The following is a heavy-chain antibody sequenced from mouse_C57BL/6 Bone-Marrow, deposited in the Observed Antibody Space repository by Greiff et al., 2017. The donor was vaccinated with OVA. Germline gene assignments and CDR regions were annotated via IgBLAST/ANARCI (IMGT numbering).Heavy chain of an antibody. CDR1: GYAFSSYW. J-gene: IGHJ1*03. CDR3: ARRPLYYGNYEGYWYFDV. Sequence: LQQSGAELVKPGASVKISCKASGYAFSSYWMNWVKQRPGKGLEWIGQIYPGDGDTNYNGKFKGKATLTADKSSSTAYMQLSSLTSEDSAVYFCARRPLYYGNYEGYWYFDVWGTGTTVTVSS. CDR2: IYPGDGDT. V-gene: IGHV1-80*01. D-gene: IGHD2-1*01.